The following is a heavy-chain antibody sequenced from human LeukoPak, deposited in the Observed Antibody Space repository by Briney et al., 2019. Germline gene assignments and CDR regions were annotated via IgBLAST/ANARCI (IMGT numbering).Heavy chain of an antibody. CDR3: ARGDRGYYDSSGYYRYYYYGMDV. D-gene: IGHD3-22*01. V-gene: IGHV3-21*01. Sequence: GGSLRLSCAASGFTFSSYSMNWVRQAPGKGLEWVSSISSSSSYIYYADSVKGRFTISRDNAKNSLYLQMNSLRAEDTAVYYCARGDRGYYDSSGYYRYYYYGMDVWGQGTTVTVSS. CDR1: GFTFSSYS. J-gene: IGHJ6*02. CDR2: ISSSSSYI.